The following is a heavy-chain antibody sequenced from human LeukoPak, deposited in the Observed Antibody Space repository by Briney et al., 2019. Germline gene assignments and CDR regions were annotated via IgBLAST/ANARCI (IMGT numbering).Heavy chain of an antibody. J-gene: IGHJ4*02. CDR2: INHSGST. D-gene: IGHD3-10*01. CDR1: GGSFSGYY. Sequence: SETLSLTCAVYGGSFSGYYWSWIRQPPGKGLEWIGEINHSGSTNYNPSLKSRVTISVDTSKNQFSLRLSSVTAADTAVYYCASQPYYYGSGGPPSYYFDYWGQGTLVTVSS. CDR3: ASQPYYYGSGGPPSYYFDY. V-gene: IGHV4-34*01.